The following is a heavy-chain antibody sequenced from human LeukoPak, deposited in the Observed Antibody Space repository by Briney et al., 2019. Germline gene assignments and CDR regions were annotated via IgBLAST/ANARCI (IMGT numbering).Heavy chain of an antibody. CDR1: GFTVSYNY. Sequence: GGSLRLSCAVSGFTVSYNYMSWVRQAPGKGLEWVSVLYTGGTTYYADSVKGRFTISRDNSKNTLYLQMNSLRAEDTAVYYCARGKGYGRSYYFDYWGQGTLVAVSS. D-gene: IGHD1-26*01. CDR3: ARGKGYGRSYYFDY. CDR2: LYTGGTT. V-gene: IGHV3-53*01. J-gene: IGHJ4*02.